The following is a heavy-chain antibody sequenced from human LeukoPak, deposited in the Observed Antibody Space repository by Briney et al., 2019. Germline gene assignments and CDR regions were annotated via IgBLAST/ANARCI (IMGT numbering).Heavy chain of an antibody. J-gene: IGHJ6*02. V-gene: IGHV4-34*01. Sequence: PSETLSLTCAVYGGSFSDYYCSWIRQPPGKGLEWIGEINHSGTTNYNPALKSRVTISVDTFKNQFSLKLTSVTAADTAVYYCARADYGDYPVYYGMDVWGQGTTVTVSS. D-gene: IGHD4-17*01. CDR3: ARADYGDYPVYYGMDV. CDR1: GGSFSDYY. CDR2: INHSGTT.